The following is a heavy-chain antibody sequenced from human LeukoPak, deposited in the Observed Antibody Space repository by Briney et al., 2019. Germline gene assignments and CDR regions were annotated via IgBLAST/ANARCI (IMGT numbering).Heavy chain of an antibody. J-gene: IGHJ4*02. CDR1: GGSFSGYY. CDR2: INHSGST. Sequence: SETLSLTCAVYGGSFSGYYWSWIRQPPGKGLEWIGEINHSGSTNYNPSLKSRVTISVDTSKNRFSLKLSSVTAADTAVYYCVRDSPDGPDYWGQGTLVIVSS. D-gene: IGHD5-24*01. V-gene: IGHV4-34*01. CDR3: VRDSPDGPDY.